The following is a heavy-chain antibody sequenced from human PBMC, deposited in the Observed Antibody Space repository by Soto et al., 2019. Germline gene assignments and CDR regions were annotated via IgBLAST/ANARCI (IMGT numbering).Heavy chain of an antibody. CDR2: INIDGSIS. CDR1: GFSFSSYW. Sequence: VGSLRLSCAASGFSFSSYWMHWVRQAPGKGLVWVSGINIDGSISDYADSVKGRFTISRDNAKNTLYLQMNSLGAEDTGLYYCASGADYNTNYIPFDPWGQGTLVTVS. D-gene: IGHD3-10*01. J-gene: IGHJ5*02. CDR3: ASGADYNTNYIPFDP. V-gene: IGHV3-74*01.